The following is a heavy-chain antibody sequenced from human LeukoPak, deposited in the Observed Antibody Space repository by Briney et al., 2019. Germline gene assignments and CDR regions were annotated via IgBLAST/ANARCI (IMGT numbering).Heavy chain of an antibody. J-gene: IGHJ3*02. CDR2: ISSSSSYI. V-gene: IGHV3-21*01. CDR3: ARQETSSYNGAFDI. Sequence: GGSLRLSCAASGFTFSSYSMNWVRQAPGEGLEWVSSISSSSSYIYYADSVKGRFTISRDNAKNSLYLQMNSLRADDTAVYHCARQETSSYNGAFDIWGQGTMVTVSS. D-gene: IGHD1-26*01. CDR1: GFTFSSYS.